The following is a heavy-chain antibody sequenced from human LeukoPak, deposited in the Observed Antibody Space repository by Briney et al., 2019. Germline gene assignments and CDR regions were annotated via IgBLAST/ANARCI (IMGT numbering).Heavy chain of an antibody. CDR1: GFTFSSYS. CDR2: ISSSSSYI. J-gene: IGHJ6*02. D-gene: IGHD3-22*01. V-gene: IGHV3-21*01. Sequence: PGGSLRLSCAASGFTFSSYSMTWVRQAPGKGLEWVSSISSSSSYIYYADSVKGRFTISRDNAKNSLYLQMNSLRAEDTAVYYCASPPLDYDSSGYYFYYYYGMDVWGQGTTVTVSS. CDR3: ASPPLDYDSSGYYFYYYYGMDV.